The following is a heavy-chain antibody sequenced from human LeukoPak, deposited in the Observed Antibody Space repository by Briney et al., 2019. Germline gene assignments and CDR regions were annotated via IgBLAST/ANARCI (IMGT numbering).Heavy chain of an antibody. CDR1: GFTFSSYD. V-gene: IGHV3-30*02. CDR2: ILYDGSHE. J-gene: IGHJ4*02. D-gene: IGHD1-26*01. CDR3: AKGGEGGSHRYFEY. Sequence: PGGSLRLSCAASGFTFSSYDLHWVRQAPGKGLVGVTFILYDGSHEHYADSVKGRFTSSRDNSKNTLYLQMNSLRPEDTAVYYCAKGGEGGSHRYFEYWGQGTLVTVSS.